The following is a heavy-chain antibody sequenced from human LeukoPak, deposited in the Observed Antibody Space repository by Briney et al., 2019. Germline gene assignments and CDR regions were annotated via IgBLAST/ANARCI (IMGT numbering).Heavy chain of an antibody. D-gene: IGHD6-19*01. V-gene: IGHV3-11*01. CDR1: GFTFSDYY. CDR3: ARDRGSSGWYRGGDWFDP. CDR2: ISSSGSTI. J-gene: IGHJ5*02. Sequence: PGGSLRLSCAASGFTFSDYYMSWIRQAPGKGLEWVPYISSSGSTIYYADSVKGRFTISRDNAKNSLYLQMNSLRAEDTAVYYCARDRGSSGWYRGGDWFDPWGQGTLVTVSS.